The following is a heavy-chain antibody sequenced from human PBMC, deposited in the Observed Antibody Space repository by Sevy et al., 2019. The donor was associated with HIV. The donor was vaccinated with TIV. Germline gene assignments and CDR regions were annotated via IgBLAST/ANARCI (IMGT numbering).Heavy chain of an antibody. D-gene: IGHD3-16*01. V-gene: IGHV3-9*01. Sequence: GGSLRLSCVASGFRFDDYAMHWARQVPGKSPEWVSGITWNSNKIGYADPVKGRFTISRDSARNSVYLQMSSLRPEDTALYYCVKDLGGIETLDYYSYYGMDVWGHGTTVTVSS. CDR3: VKDLGGIETLDYYSYYGMDV. CDR2: ITWNSNKI. J-gene: IGHJ6*02. CDR1: GFRFDDYA.